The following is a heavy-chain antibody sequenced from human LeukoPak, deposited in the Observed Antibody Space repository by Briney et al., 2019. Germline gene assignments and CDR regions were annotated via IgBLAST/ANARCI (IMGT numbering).Heavy chain of an antibody. CDR3: ARDYGGISPFDY. Sequence: PGGSLRLSCAASGFTFSSYEMNWVRQAPGKGLEWVSYISSSDSTIYYADSVKGRFTISRDNAKTSLYLQMNSLRAEDTAVYYCARDYGGISPFDYWGQGTLVTVSS. CDR1: GFTFSSYE. CDR2: ISSSDSTI. D-gene: IGHD4-23*01. V-gene: IGHV3-48*03. J-gene: IGHJ4*02.